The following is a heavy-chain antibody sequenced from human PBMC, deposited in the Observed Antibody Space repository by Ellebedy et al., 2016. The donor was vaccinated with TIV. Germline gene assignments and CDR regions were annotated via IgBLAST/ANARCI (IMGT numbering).Heavy chain of an antibody. J-gene: IGHJ4*02. V-gene: IGHV3-21*01. CDR3: AREVGGSGLFDY. CDR2: ITGAGDKT. D-gene: IGHD1-26*01. Sequence: PGGSLRLSCAASGFTFRSRPMNWVRQAPGKGPEWVSFITGAGDKTYYADSVKGRFTISRDNAKNSLYLQMNSLRAEDTAVYYCAREVGGSGLFDYWGQGTLVTVSS. CDR1: GFTFRSRP.